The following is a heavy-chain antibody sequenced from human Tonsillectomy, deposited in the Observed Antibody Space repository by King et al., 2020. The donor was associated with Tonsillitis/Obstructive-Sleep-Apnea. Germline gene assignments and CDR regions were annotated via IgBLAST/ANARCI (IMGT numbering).Heavy chain of an antibody. CDR3: ARDYYDSSGYYHGYFQH. D-gene: IGHD3-22*01. V-gene: IGHV1-18*01. CDR1: GYTFTSYD. CDR2: SRPYDGDT. Sequence: VQLVESAAEVKKPGASVKVSCKASGYTFTSYDITWVRQAPGQGLEWMGWSRPYDGDTNYAQKLQGRVTMTSDTSTTTAYMELRSLRSDDTAVYYCARDYYDSSGYYHGYFQHWGQGTLVTVSS. J-gene: IGHJ1*01.